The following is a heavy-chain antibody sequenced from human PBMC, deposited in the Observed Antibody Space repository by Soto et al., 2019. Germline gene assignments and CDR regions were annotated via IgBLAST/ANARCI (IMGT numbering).Heavy chain of an antibody. CDR1: GDSVSTNSAT. V-gene: IGHV6-1*01. CDR2: TYSRSKWDY. CDR3: ARLIGSRWLDS. D-gene: IGHD2-8*01. J-gene: IGHJ5*01. Sequence: QVQLQQSGPGLVKPSQTLSLTCAISGDSVSTNSATWDWIRQSPSRGLEWLGRTYSRSKWDYDYASSVQGRXSXNXXTSTTQLSLHLDSVTPADTAVYYCARLIGSRWLDSWGQGTLVTVSS.